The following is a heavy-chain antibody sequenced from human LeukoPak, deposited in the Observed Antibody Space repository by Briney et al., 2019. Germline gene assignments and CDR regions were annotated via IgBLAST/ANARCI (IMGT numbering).Heavy chain of an antibody. CDR2: ISGSGGST. CDR3: AKGDYDFWSGPLDY. Sequence: GGSLRLSCAASGFTFSSYAMSWVRQAPGKGLEWVSAISGSGGSTYYADSVKGRFTISRDNSKNTLYLQMNSLRAEDTAVYCCAKGDYDFWSGPLDYWGQGTLVTVSS. CDR1: GFTFSSYA. J-gene: IGHJ4*02. V-gene: IGHV3-23*01. D-gene: IGHD3-3*01.